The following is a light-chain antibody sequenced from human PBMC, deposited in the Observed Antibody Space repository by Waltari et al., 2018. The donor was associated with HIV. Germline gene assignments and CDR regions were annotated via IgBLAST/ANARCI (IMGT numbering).Light chain of an antibody. J-gene: IGKJ1*01. CDR3: QQYDTWPPKT. Sequence: EIVMTQSPATLSVSPGERATLSCRASQNIGTNLAWYQQKPGQAPRLLIYGASTRATGIPARFSGSGAGTEFTLAISSRQAEDFAVYYCQQYDTWPPKTFGQGTKVEIK. CDR2: GAS. CDR1: QNIGTN. V-gene: IGKV3-15*01.